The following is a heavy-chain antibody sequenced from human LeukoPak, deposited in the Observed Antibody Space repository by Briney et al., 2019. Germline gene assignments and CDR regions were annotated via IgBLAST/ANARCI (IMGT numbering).Heavy chain of an antibody. J-gene: IGHJ3*02. V-gene: IGHV3-23*01. Sequence: GGSLRLSCAASGFTFSSYAMSWVRQAPGKGLEWVSAISGSGGSTYYAGSVKGRFTISRDNSKNTLYLQMNSLRAEDTAVYYCAKDPRYDSAWRRAGDAFDIWGQGTTVTVSS. CDR2: ISGSGGST. CDR3: AKDPRYDSAWRRAGDAFDI. CDR1: GFTFSSYA. D-gene: IGHD3-22*01.